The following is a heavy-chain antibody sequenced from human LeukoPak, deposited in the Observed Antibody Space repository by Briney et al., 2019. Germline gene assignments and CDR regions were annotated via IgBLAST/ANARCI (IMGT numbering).Heavy chain of an antibody. CDR3: ASGYCSSTSCLYYFDY. J-gene: IGHJ4*02. V-gene: IGHV1-46*01. CDR2: INPSGGST. D-gene: IGHD2-2*01. Sequence: ASVKVSCKASGYTFTSYYMHWVRQAPGQGLEWVGIINPSGGSTSYAQKFQGRVTMTRDTSTSTVYMELSSLRSEDTAVYYCASGYCSSTSCLYYFDYWGQGTLVTVSS. CDR1: GYTFTSYY.